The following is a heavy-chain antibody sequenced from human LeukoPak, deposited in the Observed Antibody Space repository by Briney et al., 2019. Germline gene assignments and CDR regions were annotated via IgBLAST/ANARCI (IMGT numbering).Heavy chain of an antibody. CDR3: ARDCIAAAGNFDS. V-gene: IGHV4-39*07. CDR1: GGSITSYY. D-gene: IGHD6-13*01. CDR2: IYYSGST. J-gene: IGHJ5*01. Sequence: SETLSLTCTVSGGSITSYYWGWIRQPPGKGLEWIGSIYYSGSTYYNPSLKSRVTISVDTSKNQFSLKLSSVTAADTAVYYCARDCIAAAGNFDSWGQGTLVTVSS.